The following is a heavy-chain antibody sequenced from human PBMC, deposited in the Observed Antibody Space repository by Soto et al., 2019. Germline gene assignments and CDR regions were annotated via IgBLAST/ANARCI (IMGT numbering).Heavy chain of an antibody. D-gene: IGHD4-17*01. Sequence: VKLQESGPGLVEPSGTLSLTCGVSGDSINSDDWWSWVRQPPGKGLEWIGEIHPGGNTNYNAALKSRVAISVDKSKRQFSLRLTSVTAADTAVYYCARVRFTVTTRACFDQWGQGTLATVSS. CDR1: GDSINSDDW. CDR3: ARVRFTVTTRACFDQ. CDR2: IHPGGNT. J-gene: IGHJ4*02. V-gene: IGHV4-4*02.